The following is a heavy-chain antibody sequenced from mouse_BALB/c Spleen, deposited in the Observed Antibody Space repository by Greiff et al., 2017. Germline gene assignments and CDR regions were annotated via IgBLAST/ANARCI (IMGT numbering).Heavy chain of an antibody. D-gene: IGHD1-3*01. CDR3: ARGGKGPAWFAY. V-gene: IGHV14-1*02. J-gene: IGHJ3*01. CDR2: IDPENGNT. CDR1: GFNIKDYY. Sequence: VQLQQSGAELVRPGALVKLSCKASGFNIKDYYMHWVKQRPEQGLEWIGWIDPENGNTIYDPKFQGKASITADTSSNTAYLQLSSLTSEDTAVDYCARGGKGPAWFAYWGQGTLVTVSA.